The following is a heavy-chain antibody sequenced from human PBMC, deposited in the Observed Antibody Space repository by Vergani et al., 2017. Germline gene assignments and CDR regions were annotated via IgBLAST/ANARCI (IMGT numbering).Heavy chain of an antibody. CDR3: AGEYSSAWYNYYYKDG. CDR1: GFPFSSYW. Sequence: VPLVGSGGGVVQRGGSLRLSCAASGFPFSSYWMRWVRQAPGKGLEWVANIKQDGSEKYYVDSVKGRFTISRDHAKNSLYLQMNSLRAEDTAVYYCAGEYSSAWYNYYYKDGWGKGTAVTVSS. D-gene: IGHD6-6*01. CDR2: IKQDGSEK. V-gene: IGHV3-7*01. J-gene: IGHJ6*03.